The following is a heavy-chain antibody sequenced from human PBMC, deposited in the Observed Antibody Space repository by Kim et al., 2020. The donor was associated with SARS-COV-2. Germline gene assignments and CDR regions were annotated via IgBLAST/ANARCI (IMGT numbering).Heavy chain of an antibody. CDR3: AREGGQWLEPYYYYYGMDV. Sequence: SETLSLTCTVSGGSVSSGSYYWSWIRQPPGKGLEWIGYIYYSGSTNYNPSLKSRVTISVDTSKNQFSLKLSSVTAADTAVYYCAREGGQWLEPYYYYYGMDVWGQGTTVTVSS. CDR2: IYYSGST. J-gene: IGHJ6*02. D-gene: IGHD6-19*01. V-gene: IGHV4-61*01. CDR1: GGSVSSGSYY.